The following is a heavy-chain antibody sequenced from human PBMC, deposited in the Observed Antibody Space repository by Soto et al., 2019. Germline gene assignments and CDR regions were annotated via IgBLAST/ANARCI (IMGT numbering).Heavy chain of an antibody. CDR2: INPILDST. CDR1: GIMSSGYG. J-gene: IGHJ4*02. D-gene: IGHD6-25*01. V-gene: IGHV1-69*09. Sequence: QEQVVQSGPAMKEPGSSVKVSCRASGIMSSGYGFSWVRQAPGQGLEWVGRINPILDSTHYAQNLQGRVSSPVDKSTDTAYLEVTSLRLEDTAIYFCATMKRARLDSWGRGTVVTVSS. CDR3: ATMKRARLDS.